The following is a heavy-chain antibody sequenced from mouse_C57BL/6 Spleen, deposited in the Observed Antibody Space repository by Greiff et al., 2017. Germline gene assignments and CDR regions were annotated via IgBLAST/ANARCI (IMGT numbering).Heavy chain of an antibody. CDR3: AREDYSPDFDV. CDR2: IDPSDSET. Sequence: VQLKQPGAELVRPGSSVKLSCKASGYTFTSYWMHWVKQRPIQGLEWIGNIDPSDSETHYNQKFKDKATLTVDKSSSTAYMQLSSLTSEDSAVYYCAREDYSPDFDVWGTGTTVTVSS. CDR1: GYTFTSYW. J-gene: IGHJ1*03. V-gene: IGHV1-52*01. D-gene: IGHD2-12*01.